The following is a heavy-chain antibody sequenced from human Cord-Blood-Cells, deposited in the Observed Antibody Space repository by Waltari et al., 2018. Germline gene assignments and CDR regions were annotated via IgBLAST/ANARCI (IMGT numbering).Heavy chain of an antibody. CDR1: GFTFSSYE. CDR2: ISSSGSTI. J-gene: IGHJ4*02. CDR3: ARGKSGSYDFDY. Sequence: EVQLVESGGGLVQPGGSLRLSCAASGFTFSSYEMNWVRQAPGKGLEWVSYISSSGSTIYYADSVKGRFTISRDNAKNSLYLQMNSLRAEDTTVYYCARGKSGSYDFDYWGQGTLVTVSS. D-gene: IGHD3-10*01. V-gene: IGHV3-48*03.